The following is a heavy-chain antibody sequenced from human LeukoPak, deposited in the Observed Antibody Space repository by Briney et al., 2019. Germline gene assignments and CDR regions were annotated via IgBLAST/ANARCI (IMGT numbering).Heavy chain of an antibody. CDR3: ARGRWGIAAAGTGDY. D-gene: IGHD6-13*01. CDR2: IYYSGST. Sequence: SETLSLTCTVSGGSISTSNYYWGWIRQPPGKGLEWIVSIYYSGSTYYNPSLKSRVTISVDTSKNQLSLKLISVTAADTAVYYCARGRWGIAAAGTGDYWGQGTLVTVSS. V-gene: IGHV4-39*07. CDR1: GGSISTSNYY. J-gene: IGHJ4*02.